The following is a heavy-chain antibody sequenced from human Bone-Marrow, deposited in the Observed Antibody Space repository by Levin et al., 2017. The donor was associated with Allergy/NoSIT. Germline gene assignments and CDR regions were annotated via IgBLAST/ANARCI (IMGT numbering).Heavy chain of an antibody. CDR2: LLFDGVND. D-gene: IGHD2-2*01. CDR3: ARNQRASTAERPWDYSDS. V-gene: IGHV3-30*15. CDR1: NFTFSSYA. Sequence: GGSLRLSCAASNFTFSSYAMHWVRQAPGKGLEWVAVLLFDGVNDFYADSVKGRFTISRDISKNTLYLQLSSLRPEDTAVYYCARNQRASTAERPWDYSDSWGQGTLVTVSS. J-gene: IGHJ4*02.